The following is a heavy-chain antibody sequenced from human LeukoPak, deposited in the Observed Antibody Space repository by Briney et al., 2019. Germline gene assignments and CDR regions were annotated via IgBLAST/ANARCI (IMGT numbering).Heavy chain of an antibody. CDR1: GYTFSSYG. Sequence: VASVKVSCKASGYTFSSYGINWVRQAPGQGLEWMGWISTYNGNTNYAQKLQGRVTMTTDTSTSTAYMELRSLRSDDTAVYYCARASARSRDYYYYMDVWGKGTTVTVSS. CDR2: ISTYNGNT. V-gene: IGHV1-18*01. J-gene: IGHJ6*03. CDR3: ARASARSRDYYYYMDV. D-gene: IGHD2-15*01.